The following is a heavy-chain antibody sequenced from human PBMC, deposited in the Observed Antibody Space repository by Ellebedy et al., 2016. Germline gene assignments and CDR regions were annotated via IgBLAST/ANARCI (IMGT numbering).Heavy chain of an antibody. CDR1: RYTFTTFS. J-gene: IGHJ4*02. V-gene: IGHV1-18*04. CDR2: VNTFSGNT. Sequence: ASVKVSCXASRYTFTTFSITWLRQVPGQGLEWMGFVNTFSGNTKFAQKFQGRVSMTTDLSTHTAYMDLRSLRSDDTAMYYCAKTSGWGYGENWGQGTLVTVSS. CDR3: AKTSGWGYGEN. D-gene: IGHD3-10*01.